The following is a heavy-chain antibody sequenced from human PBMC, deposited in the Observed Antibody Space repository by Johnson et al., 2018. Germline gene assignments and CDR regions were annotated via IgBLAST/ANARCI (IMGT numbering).Heavy chain of an antibody. CDR2: ISWNSGSI. CDR3: AKSLRRNRDDSSGYLGEFDI. V-gene: IGHV3-9*01. Sequence: VQLLETGGGLVQPGRSLRLSCAASGFTFDDYAMYWVRQCPGQGLEWVSGISWNSGSIGYADSVQGRFPISRDNGKNSLYLALNSLRAEDTALYYCAKSLRRNRDDSSGYLGEFDIWGQGTMVTVSS. CDR1: GFTFDDYA. D-gene: IGHD3-22*01. J-gene: IGHJ3*02.